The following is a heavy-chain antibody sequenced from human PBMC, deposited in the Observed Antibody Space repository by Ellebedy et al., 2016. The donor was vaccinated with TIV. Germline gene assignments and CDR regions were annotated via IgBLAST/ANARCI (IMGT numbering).Heavy chain of an antibody. V-gene: IGHV1-18*01. CDR2: ISTSYGDT. CDR3: ARGTGSGDAFHI. Sequence: ASVKVSCXASGYTFTTYSITWVRQAPGQGLEWMAWISTSYGDTTYAQKLQDRVTLTTDTSTSTVYMEMRSQTSDDTAVYYCARGTGSGDAFHIWGQGTMVTVSS. D-gene: IGHD1-14*01. J-gene: IGHJ3*02. CDR1: GYTFTTYS.